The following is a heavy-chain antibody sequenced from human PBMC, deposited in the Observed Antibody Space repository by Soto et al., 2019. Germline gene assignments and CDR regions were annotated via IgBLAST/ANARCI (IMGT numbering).Heavy chain of an antibody. CDR2: MNPNSGNT. J-gene: IGHJ3*02. D-gene: IGHD2-15*01. V-gene: IGHV1-8*01. CDR1: GYTFTSYD. CDR3: ARHEGTVVTPYAFDI. Sequence: ASVKVSCKASGYTFTSYDINWVRQATGQGLEWMGWMNPNSGNTGYAQKFQGRVTMTRNTSISTAYMELSSLRSEDTAVYYGARHEGTVVTPYAFDIWGQGTMVTVSS.